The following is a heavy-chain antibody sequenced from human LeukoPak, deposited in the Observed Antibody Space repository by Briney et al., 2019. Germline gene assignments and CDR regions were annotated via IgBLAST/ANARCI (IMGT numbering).Heavy chain of an antibody. V-gene: IGHV3-30*18. CDR1: GFTLSSYG. Sequence: GGSLRLSCAASGFTLSSYGMHWVRQAPGKGLEWVAVISYDGTNQYYADSVKGRFTVSRDNSKNAPYLQMNSLRAEDTAVYHCAKEDYDGSGSYLGYWGQGTLVTVSS. D-gene: IGHD3-10*01. J-gene: IGHJ4*02. CDR3: AKEDYDGSGSYLGY. CDR2: ISYDGTNQ.